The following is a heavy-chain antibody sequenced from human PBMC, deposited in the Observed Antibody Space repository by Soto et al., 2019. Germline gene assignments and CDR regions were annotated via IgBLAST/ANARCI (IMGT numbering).Heavy chain of an antibody. CDR2: IYHSGST. CDR1: GGSISSGGYS. CDR3: ARTTVTTGWFDP. J-gene: IGHJ5*02. Sequence: PSETLSLTCAVSGGSISSGGYSGSWIRQPPGKGLEWIGYIYHSGSTYYNPSLKSRVTISVDRSKNQFSLKLSSVTAADTAVYYCARTTVTTGWFDPWGQGTLVTVSS. V-gene: IGHV4-30-2*01. D-gene: IGHD4-17*01.